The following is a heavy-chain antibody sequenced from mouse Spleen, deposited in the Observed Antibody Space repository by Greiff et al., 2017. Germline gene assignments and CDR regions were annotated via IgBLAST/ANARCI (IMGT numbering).Heavy chain of an antibody. V-gene: IGHV1-26*01. CDR1: GYTFTDYY. Sequence: VQLQQSGPELVKPGASVKISCKASGYTFTDYYMNWVKQSHGKSLEWIGDINPNNGGTSYNQKFKGKATLTVDKSSSTAYMELRSLTSEDSAVYYCAREGEGHDGSWFAYWGQGTLVTVSA. CDR2: INPNNGGT. CDR3: AREGEGHDGSWFAY. D-gene: IGHD2-12*01. J-gene: IGHJ3*01.